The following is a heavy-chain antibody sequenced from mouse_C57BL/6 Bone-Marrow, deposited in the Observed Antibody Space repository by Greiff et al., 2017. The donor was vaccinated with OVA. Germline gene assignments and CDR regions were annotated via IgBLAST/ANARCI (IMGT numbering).Heavy chain of an antibody. J-gene: IGHJ2*01. CDR3: ARRSYFDY. Sequence: VQLQQSGAELVKPGASVKLSCKASGYTFTSYWMHWVKQRPGQGLEWIGMIHPNSGSTNYNEKFKSKATLTVDKSSSTAYLQLSSLTSEDSAVYYCARRSYFDYWGQGTTLTVSS. CDR1: GYTFTSYW. V-gene: IGHV1-64*01. CDR2: IHPNSGST.